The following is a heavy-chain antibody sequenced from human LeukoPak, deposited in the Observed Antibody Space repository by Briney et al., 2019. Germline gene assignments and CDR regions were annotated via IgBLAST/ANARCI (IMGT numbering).Heavy chain of an antibody. CDR3: ARALVRLGATASGADY. V-gene: IGHV1-3*01. CDR1: GYTFTSYA. CDR2: INAGNGNT. Sequence: ASVKVSCKASGYTFTSYAMHWVRQAPGQRLEWMGWINAGNGNTKYSQKFQGRVTITRDTSASTAYMELSRLRSEDAAVYYCARALVRLGATASGADYWGQGTLVTVSS. J-gene: IGHJ4*02. D-gene: IGHD1-26*01.